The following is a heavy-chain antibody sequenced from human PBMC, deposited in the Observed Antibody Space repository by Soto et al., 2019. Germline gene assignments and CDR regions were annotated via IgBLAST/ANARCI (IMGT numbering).Heavy chain of an antibody. CDR1: GFNFNNYA. V-gene: IGHV3-23*01. Sequence: EVQLLESGGGVTPPGGSLRLSCVASGFNFNNYAMSWVRQAPGKGLEWVAAMSGVGGSIYYADSVKGRFTISRDNSKNTLFLPMSSLRADDTAVYYCANNPLTGGSRPVFGYYFPYWCQGTVVTCSS. J-gene: IGHJ4*02. CDR2: MSGVGGSI. D-gene: IGHD2-8*02. CDR3: ANNPLTGGSRPVFGYYFPY.